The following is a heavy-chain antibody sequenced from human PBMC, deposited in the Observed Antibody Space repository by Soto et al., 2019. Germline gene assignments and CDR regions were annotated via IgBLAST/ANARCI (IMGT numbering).Heavy chain of an antibody. V-gene: IGHV3-21*01. Sequence: GGSLRLSCAASGFTFSSYSMNWVRQAPGKGLEWVSSISSSSSYIYYADSVKGRYTNSRDNAKNSLYLQMNSLRAEDTAVYYCAREYDILTGYSGWGQGTLVTVSS. CDR2: ISSSSSYI. CDR3: AREYDILTGYSG. J-gene: IGHJ4*02. D-gene: IGHD3-9*01. CDR1: GFTFSSYS.